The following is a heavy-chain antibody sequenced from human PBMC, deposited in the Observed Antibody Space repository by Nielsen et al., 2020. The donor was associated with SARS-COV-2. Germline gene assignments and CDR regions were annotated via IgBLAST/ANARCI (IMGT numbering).Heavy chain of an antibody. Sequence: GESLKIYCAASGFTFSSYSMNWVRQAPGKGLEWVSSISSSSSYIYYADSVKGRFTISRDNAKNSLYLQMNSLRAEDTAVYYCARADIVLKTYYYDSSGYSVFDYWGQGTLVTVSS. D-gene: IGHD3-22*01. V-gene: IGHV3-21*01. J-gene: IGHJ4*02. CDR3: ARADIVLKTYYYDSSGYSVFDY. CDR2: ISSSSSYI. CDR1: GFTFSSYS.